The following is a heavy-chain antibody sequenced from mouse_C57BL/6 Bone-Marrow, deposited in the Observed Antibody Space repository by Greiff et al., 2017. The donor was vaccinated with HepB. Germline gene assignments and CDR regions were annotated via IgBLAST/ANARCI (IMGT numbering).Heavy chain of an antibody. CDR2: IRNKANNHAT. J-gene: IGHJ3*01. CDR3: TRGGHYYGSSYGPLAY. V-gene: IGHV6-6*01. D-gene: IGHD1-1*01. Sequence: DVKLVESGGGLVQPGGSMKLSCAASGFTFSDAWMDWVRQSPEKGLEWVAEIRNKANNHATYYAESVKGRFTISRDDSKSSVYLQMNSLRAEDTGIYYCTRGGHYYGSSYGPLAYWGQGTLVTVSA. CDR1: GFTFSDAW.